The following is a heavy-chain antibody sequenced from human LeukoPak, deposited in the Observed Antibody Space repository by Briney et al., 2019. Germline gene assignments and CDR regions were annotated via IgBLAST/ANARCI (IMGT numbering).Heavy chain of an antibody. D-gene: IGHD6-13*01. J-gene: IGHJ4*02. V-gene: IGHV1-46*01. CDR1: GYTFPSYF. CDR3: AREIAATGAAVDY. Sequence: GASVKVSCKASGYTFPSYFMHWVRQAPGQGLEWMGIINPTGGSTTYAQKFQGRVTMTRDTSISTAYMQLSSLRSDDTAVYYCAREIAATGAAVDYWGQGILVTVSS. CDR2: INPTGGST.